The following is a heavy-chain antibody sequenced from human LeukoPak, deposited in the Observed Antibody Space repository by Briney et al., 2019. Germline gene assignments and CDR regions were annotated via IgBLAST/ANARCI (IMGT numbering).Heavy chain of an antibody. D-gene: IGHD1-26*01. CDR3: AKESDGGSFDIDY. Sequence: GGSLRLSCAASGFPLDDYTIHWVRQAPGKGLEWVSLISWDGGSRYYADSVKGRFTISRDNSKNSLYLQMNSLRIEDTALYYCAKESDGGSFDIDYWGQGTLVTVSS. V-gene: IGHV3-43*01. J-gene: IGHJ4*02. CDR1: GFPLDDYT. CDR2: ISWDGGSR.